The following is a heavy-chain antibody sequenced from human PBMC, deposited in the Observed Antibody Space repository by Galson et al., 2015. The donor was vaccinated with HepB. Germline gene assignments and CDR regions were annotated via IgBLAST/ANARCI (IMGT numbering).Heavy chain of an antibody. Sequence: QSGAEVQKSGESLKISCKGSGYTFTRSWIGWVRHMPGKGLDWMGMICPGDSDARYSPSFQGPVTISADKSSSTTYLEWSSLKASDTATYYCARVLYQYGSGTYHNARNPFDFWGQGTLVTVSS. CDR3: ARVLYQYGSGTYHNARNPFDF. CDR2: ICPGDSDA. J-gene: IGHJ4*02. D-gene: IGHD3-10*01. CDR1: GYTFTRSW. V-gene: IGHV5-51*03.